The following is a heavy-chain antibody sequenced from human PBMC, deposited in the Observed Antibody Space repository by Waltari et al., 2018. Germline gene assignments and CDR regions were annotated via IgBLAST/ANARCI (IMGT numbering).Heavy chain of an antibody. CDR2: IDYRRPP. D-gene: IGHD3-3*01. CDR1: GGSISSSSYY. Sequence: QLQLQESGPGLVKPSETLSLTCTVSGGSISSSSYYWGWIHQPPGQGLAGIGSIDYRRPPPTNPSLKSRVTISVDTSKNQCSLKLSSVTAADTAVYYCARSRGITIFGVVIDWFDPWGQGTLVTVSS. V-gene: IGHV4-39*01. CDR3: ARSRGITIFGVVIDWFDP. J-gene: IGHJ5*02.